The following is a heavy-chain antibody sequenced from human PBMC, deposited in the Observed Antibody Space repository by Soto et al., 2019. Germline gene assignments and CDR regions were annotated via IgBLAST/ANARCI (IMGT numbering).Heavy chain of an antibody. J-gene: IGHJ3*01. CDR2: VNANTGDT. CDR3: ARERHLNSPSDAFDL. D-gene: IGHD1-7*01. CDR1: GYTFVLHN. Sequence: QVHLVQSGAEVKKPGASVKVSCKASGYTFVLHNMHWVRQAPGQGLEWMGKVNANTGDTNYKQNFQGRVTMTRDTSISTVYMQLTRLRSDDTAVYFCARERHLNSPSDAFDLWGQGTMVTVSS. V-gene: IGHV1-2*02.